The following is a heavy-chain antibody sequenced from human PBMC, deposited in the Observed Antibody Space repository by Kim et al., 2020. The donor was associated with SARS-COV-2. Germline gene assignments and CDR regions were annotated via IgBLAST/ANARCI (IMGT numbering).Heavy chain of an antibody. Sequence: GGSLRLSCAASGFHFSSYVMHWVRQAPGKGLEWVARISHDATVRFFAAAVKGRFTISRDNPENILYLQMNSLRDEDTAMYYCVRDDAAYNFDYWGQGTLVTVSS. D-gene: IGHD4-4*01. J-gene: IGHJ4*02. CDR1: GFHFSSYV. CDR3: VRDDAAYNFDY. CDR2: ISHDATVR. V-gene: IGHV3-30*17.